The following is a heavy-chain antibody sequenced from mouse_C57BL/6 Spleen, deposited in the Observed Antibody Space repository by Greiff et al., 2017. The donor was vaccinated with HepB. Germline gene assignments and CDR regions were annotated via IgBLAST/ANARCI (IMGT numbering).Heavy chain of an antibody. D-gene: IGHD1-1*01. CDR1: GYAFTNYL. J-gene: IGHJ4*01. CDR2: INPGSGGT. V-gene: IGHV1-54*01. CDR3: ARGITTVVATSAMDY. Sequence: VQLQQSGAELVRPGTSVKVSCKASGYAFTNYLIEWVKQRPGQGLEWIGVINPGSGGTNYNEKFKGKATLTADKSSSTAYMQLSSLTSEDSAVYVCARGITTVVATSAMDYWVQGTSVTVSA.